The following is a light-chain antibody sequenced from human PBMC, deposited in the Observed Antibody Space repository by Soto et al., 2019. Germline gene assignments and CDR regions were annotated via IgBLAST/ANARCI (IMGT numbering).Light chain of an antibody. CDR1: QSVTSNY. CDR2: GAS. J-gene: IGKJ4*01. V-gene: IGKV3-20*01. CDR3: LQYGTSPLT. Sequence: EIVLTQSPGTLSLSPGERATLSCRASQSVTSNYLAWYQQKPGQAPRLLIYGASIRATGIPDRFSGSGSGTDFSLTISRLEPDDFAVYFCLQYGTSPLTFGGGAKVDIK.